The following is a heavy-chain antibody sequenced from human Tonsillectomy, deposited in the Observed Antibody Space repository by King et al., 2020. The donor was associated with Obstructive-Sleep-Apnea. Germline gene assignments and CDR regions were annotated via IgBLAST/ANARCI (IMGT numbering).Heavy chain of an antibody. D-gene: IGHD3-22*01. CDR1: GGSISSGDYY. V-gene: IGHV4-30-4*01. CDR2: IYYSGST. Sequence: VQLQESGPGLVKPSQTLSLTCTVSGGSISSGDYYWSWIRQPPGKGLEWIGYIYYSGSTYYNPSLKSRVTISVDTSKNQFSLKLSSVTAADTAVYYCARDPGYCDSSGNLDYWGQGTLVTVSS. J-gene: IGHJ4*02. CDR3: ARDPGYCDSSGNLDY.